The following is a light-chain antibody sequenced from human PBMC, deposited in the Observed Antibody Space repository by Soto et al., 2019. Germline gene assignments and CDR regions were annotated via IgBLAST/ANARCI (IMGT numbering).Light chain of an antibody. CDR1: SSDVGGYNY. J-gene: IGLJ1*01. Sequence: QSVLTQPASVSGAPGQSITISCTGTSSDVGGYNYVAWYQQHPVKAPKLMSYDVTNRPSGVSESFSGFKYGNTVCLTICGLQAEDEADKYCSSYARCSNGYVFGSESKVTV. CDR2: DVT. CDR3: SSYARCSNGYV. V-gene: IGLV2-14*01.